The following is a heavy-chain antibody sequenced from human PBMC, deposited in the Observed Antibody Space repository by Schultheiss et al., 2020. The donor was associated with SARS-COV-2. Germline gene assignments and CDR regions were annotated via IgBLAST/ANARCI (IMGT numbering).Heavy chain of an antibody. D-gene: IGHD3-3*01. J-gene: IGHJ6*02. CDR2: ISSSSSYI. CDR3: ARLRFLEWSHYYYYYGMDV. V-gene: IGHV3-21*01. CDR1: GFTFDDYA. Sequence: GGSLRLSCAASGFTFDDYAMHWVRQAPGKGLEWVSSISSSSSYIYYADSVKGRFTISRDNAKNSLYLQMNSLRAEDTAVYYCARLRFLEWSHYYYYYGMDVWGQGTTVTVSS.